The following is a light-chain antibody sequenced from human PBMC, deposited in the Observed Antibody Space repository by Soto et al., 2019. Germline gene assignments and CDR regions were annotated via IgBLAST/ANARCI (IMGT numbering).Light chain of an antibody. V-gene: IGLV2-11*01. CDR1: SSDVGGYNY. Sequence: QSALTQPRSVSGSPGQSVTISCTGTSSDVGGYNYVSWYQQHPGKAPKLMIYDVSKRPSGVPDRFSGSKSGNTASLTISGLQAEDEADYSSCSYAGSYTFDVVFGGGTKLTVL. J-gene: IGLJ2*01. CDR3: CSYAGSYTFDVV. CDR2: DVS.